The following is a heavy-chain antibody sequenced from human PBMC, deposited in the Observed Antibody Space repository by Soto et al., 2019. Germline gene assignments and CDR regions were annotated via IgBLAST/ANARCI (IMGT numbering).Heavy chain of an antibody. V-gene: IGHV4-34*01. CDR3: ARVVAVARYYYYGMDV. D-gene: IGHD6-19*01. Sequence: SETLSLTCAVYGGSFSGYYWSWIRQPPGKGLEWIGEINHSGSTNYNPSLKSRVTISVDTSKNQFSLKLSSVTAADTAVYYCARVVAVARYYYYGMDVWGQGTTVTVSS. J-gene: IGHJ6*02. CDR1: GGSFSGYY. CDR2: INHSGST.